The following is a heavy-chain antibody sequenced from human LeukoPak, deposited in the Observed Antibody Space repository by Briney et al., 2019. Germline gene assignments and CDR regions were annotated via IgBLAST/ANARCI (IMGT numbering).Heavy chain of an antibody. V-gene: IGHV3-30*02. D-gene: IGHD4-17*01. Sequence: PGGSLRLSCAASGFTFSTYVMHWVRQAPGKGLEWVGFIRYDGTNKYYADSVKGRFTISRDNSKNTLYLQMNSLRAEDAAVYYCAKGVSSYGDYGDVGYWGQGTLVTVSS. CDR1: GFTFSTYV. CDR3: AKGVSSYGDYGDVGY. J-gene: IGHJ4*02. CDR2: IRYDGTNK.